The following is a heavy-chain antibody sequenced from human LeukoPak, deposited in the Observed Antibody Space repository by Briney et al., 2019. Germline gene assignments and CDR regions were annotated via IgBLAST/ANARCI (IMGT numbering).Heavy chain of an antibody. CDR1: GGSISSYY. V-gene: IGHV4-59*01. D-gene: IGHD1-26*01. Sequence: SETLSLTCTVSGGSISSYYWTWIRQPPGKGLEWLGCICYSGSTNYNPSLKSRGTISLDASQNQFSLSLASVAAADAAVYYCARNRVVGAPNFDYWGQGTLVTVFS. CDR3: ARNRVVGAPNFDY. J-gene: IGHJ4*02. CDR2: ICYSGST.